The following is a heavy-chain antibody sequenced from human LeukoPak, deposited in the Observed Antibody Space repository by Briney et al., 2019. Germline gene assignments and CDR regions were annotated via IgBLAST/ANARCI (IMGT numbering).Heavy chain of an antibody. J-gene: IGHJ4*02. Sequence: AGSLTLSCAASGFSFSNYAMNWVRQAQAKGLERNSTITGSGGSTHYAASVKGRFTISRDNSKNTLYLQMNSLRADDTGVYYCAKGLKPAMASRSNYFDYWGQGALVTVSS. CDR1: GFSFSNYA. V-gene: IGHV3-23*01. CDR3: AKGLKPAMASRSNYFDY. D-gene: IGHD2-8*01. CDR2: ITGSGGST.